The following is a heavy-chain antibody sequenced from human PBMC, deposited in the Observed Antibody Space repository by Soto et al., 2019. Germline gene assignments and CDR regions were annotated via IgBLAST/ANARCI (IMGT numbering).Heavy chain of an antibody. V-gene: IGHV3-74*01. Sequence: GGSLRLSCAASGFTFSSYWMHWVRQAPGKGLVWVSRINSDGSSITYADSVKGRFTISRDNAENTLYLQMNSLRAEDTAVYYCARGPICSGSTCYPTYWFDPWGQGTLVTVSS. CDR2: INSDGSSI. D-gene: IGHD2-15*01. J-gene: IGHJ5*02. CDR3: ARGPICSGSTCYPTYWFDP. CDR1: GFTFSSYW.